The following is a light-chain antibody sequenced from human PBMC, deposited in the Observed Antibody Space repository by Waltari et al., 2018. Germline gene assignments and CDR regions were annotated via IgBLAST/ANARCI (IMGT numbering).Light chain of an antibody. J-gene: IGLJ1*01. CDR2: EVT. CDR1: SSDVGNYHL. CDR3: CSYAGLGIYV. Sequence: QSGLTPPASVSGSPGQSITVSCTGTSSDVGNYHLVSWYQQYPGKAPKLMVYEVTKRTSGVSDRFSGSKSGNTASLTISGLQSEDEADYYCCSYAGLGIYVFGTGTKVTVL. V-gene: IGLV2-23*02.